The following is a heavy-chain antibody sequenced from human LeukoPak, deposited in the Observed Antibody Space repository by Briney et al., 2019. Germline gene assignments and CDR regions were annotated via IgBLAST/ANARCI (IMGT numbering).Heavy chain of an antibody. V-gene: IGHV3-53*01. J-gene: IGHJ5*02. CDR3: ARLGLLRGNWFDP. D-gene: IGHD1-26*01. Sequence: GGSLRLSCAASGFTVSSNYMSWVRQAPGKGLEWVSVIYSGGSTYYADSVKGRFTISRDNSKNTLYPQMNSLRAEDTAVYYCARLGLLRGNWFDPWGQGTLVTVSS. CDR1: GFTVSSNY. CDR2: IYSGGST.